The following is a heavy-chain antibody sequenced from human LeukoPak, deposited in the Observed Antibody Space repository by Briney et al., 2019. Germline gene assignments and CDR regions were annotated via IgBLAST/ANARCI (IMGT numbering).Heavy chain of an antibody. CDR3: ARAYVLGYCSGGNCYDRYYYYGMDV. V-gene: IGHV3-74*01. CDR1: GFTFSRST. CDR2: INSDGSST. Sequence: GGSLRLSCSASGFTFSRSTMHWVRQAPGKGLVWVSRINSDGSSTSYADSVKGRFTISRDNAKNTLYLQMNSLRAEDTAVYYCARAYVLGYCSGGNCYDRYYYYGMDVWGQGTTVTVSS. J-gene: IGHJ6*02. D-gene: IGHD2-15*01.